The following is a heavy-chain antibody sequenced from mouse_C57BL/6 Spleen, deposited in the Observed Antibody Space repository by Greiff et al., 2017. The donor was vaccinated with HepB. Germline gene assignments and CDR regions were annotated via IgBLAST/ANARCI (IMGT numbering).Heavy chain of an antibody. Sequence: DVKLVESGGGLVQPKGSLKLSCAASGFSFNTYAMNWVRQAPGKGLEWVARIRSKSNNYATYYADSVKDRFTISRDDSESMLYLQMNNLKIEDTAMYYCVGIYYDYDVYAMDYWGQGTSVTVSS. D-gene: IGHD2-4*01. V-gene: IGHV10-1*01. J-gene: IGHJ4*01. CDR2: IRSKSNNYAT. CDR3: VGIYYDYDVYAMDY. CDR1: GFSFNTYA.